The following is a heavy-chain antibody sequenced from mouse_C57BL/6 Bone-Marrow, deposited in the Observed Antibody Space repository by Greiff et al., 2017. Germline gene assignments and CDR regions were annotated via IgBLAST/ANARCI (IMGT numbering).Heavy chain of an antibody. CDR2: ISSGGDYI. CDR3: TRDYYYGSTHYYAMDY. V-gene: IGHV5-9-1*02. D-gene: IGHD1-1*01. CDR1: GFTFSSYA. Sequence: EVTLVESGEGLVKPGGSLKLSCAASGFTFSSYAMSWVRQTPEKRLEWVAYISSGGDYIYYADTVKGRFTISRDNARNPLYLQMSSRKAEYTAMYYCTRDYYYGSTHYYAMDYWGQETSVTVSS. J-gene: IGHJ4*01.